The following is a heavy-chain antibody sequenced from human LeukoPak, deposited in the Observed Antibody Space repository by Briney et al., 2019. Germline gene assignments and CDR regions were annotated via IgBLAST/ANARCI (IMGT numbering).Heavy chain of an antibody. J-gene: IGHJ3*01. CDR1: GASISSYY. CDR3: ARLYCSTSSCYHLDAFDL. Sequence: SETPSLTCTVSGASISSYYWSWIRQPPGKGLEYIGYIYYSGSTDYNPSLKSRVTISLDTSKNQLSLKLSSVTAADTAVYYCARLYCSTSSCYHLDAFDLWGHGTMVTVSS. CDR2: IYYSGST. D-gene: IGHD2-2*01. V-gene: IGHV4-59*01.